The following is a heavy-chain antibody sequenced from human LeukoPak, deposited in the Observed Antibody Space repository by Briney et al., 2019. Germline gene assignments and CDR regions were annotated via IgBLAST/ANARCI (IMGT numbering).Heavy chain of an antibody. D-gene: IGHD6-19*01. J-gene: IGHJ2*01. CDR3: ASTVAGRKVWYFDL. CDR2: INHSGST. V-gene: IGHV4-34*01. Sequence: SETLSLTCAVYGGSFSGYYWSWIRQPPGKGLEWTGEINHSGSTNYNPSLKSRVTISVDTSKNQFSLKLSSVTAADTAVYYCASTVAGRKVWYFDLWGRGTLVTVSS. CDR1: GGSFSGYY.